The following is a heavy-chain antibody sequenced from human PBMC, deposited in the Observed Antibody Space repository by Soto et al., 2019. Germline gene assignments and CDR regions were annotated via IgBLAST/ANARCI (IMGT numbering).Heavy chain of an antibody. D-gene: IGHD4-17*01. CDR1: GGSVSDKTYY. J-gene: IGHJ4*02. CDR2: VYYSGTT. Sequence: QVQLQESGPGLLKPSETLSLTCSVSGGSVSDKTYYWSWIRQPPGKRLEWIGYVYYSGTTNYNPSLKSRVPISVDLSKNQFSLRLSSVTTADTALYYCARTTAVPNSLRSRYFFDYWGQGTLVTVSS. CDR3: ARTTAVPNSLRSRYFFDY. V-gene: IGHV4-61*01.